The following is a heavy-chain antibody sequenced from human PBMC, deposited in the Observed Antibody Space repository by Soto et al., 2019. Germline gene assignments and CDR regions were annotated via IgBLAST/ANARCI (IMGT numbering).Heavy chain of an antibody. V-gene: IGHV5-10-1*01. J-gene: IGHJ3*02. Sequence: PGESLTSSCGGSGYSRTTHWINWVRQMPGKGLEWMGRIDPSQSYFNYNPSFQGHVTISADKSTSKAYLQWSSLKASDTAMYYCARPDYGGNSGDAFDIWGQGTMVTVSS. D-gene: IGHD4-17*01. CDR2: IDPSQSYF. CDR3: ARPDYGGNSGDAFDI. CDR1: GYSRTTHW.